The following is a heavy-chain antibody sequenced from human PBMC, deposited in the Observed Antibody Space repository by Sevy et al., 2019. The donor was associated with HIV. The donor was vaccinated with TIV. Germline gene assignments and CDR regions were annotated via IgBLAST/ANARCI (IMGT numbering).Heavy chain of an antibody. J-gene: IGHJ5*02. Sequence: GGSLRLSCAASGFTFSSYAMSWVRQAPGKGLEWVSAISGSGGSTYYADSVKGRFTISRDNSKNTLYLQMNSLRAEDTAVYYCAKDFLGVRGVIREPNWFDPWGQGTLVTVSS. CDR1: GFTFSSYA. CDR3: AKDFLGVRGVIREPNWFDP. CDR2: ISGSGGST. V-gene: IGHV3-23*01. D-gene: IGHD3-10*01.